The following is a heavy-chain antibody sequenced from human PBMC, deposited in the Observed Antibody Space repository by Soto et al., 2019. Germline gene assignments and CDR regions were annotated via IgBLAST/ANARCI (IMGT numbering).Heavy chain of an antibody. Sequence: PGESLKISCKGSGYSFTSYWTGWVRQMPGKGLEWMGIIYPGDSDTRYSPSFQGQVTTSADKSISTAYLQWSSLKASDTAMYYCARLGENTPYYYYGMDVWGQGTTVTVSS. V-gene: IGHV5-51*01. D-gene: IGHD3-16*01. J-gene: IGHJ6*02. CDR1: GYSFTSYW. CDR2: IYPGDSDT. CDR3: ARLGENTPYYYYGMDV.